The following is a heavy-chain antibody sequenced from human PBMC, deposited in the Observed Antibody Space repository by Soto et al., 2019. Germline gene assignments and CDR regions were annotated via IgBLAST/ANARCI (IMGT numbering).Heavy chain of an antibody. CDR2: IYYSGST. D-gene: IGHD2-21*02. CDR1: GGSISSYY. Sequence: PSDTLSLTCTVSGGSISSYYWSWIWQPPGKGLEWIGYIYYSGSTNYNPSLKSRVTISVDTSKNQFSLKLSSVTAADTAVYYCARAMVVTQNWFDPWGQGTLVTVSS. J-gene: IGHJ5*02. CDR3: ARAMVVTQNWFDP. V-gene: IGHV4-59*08.